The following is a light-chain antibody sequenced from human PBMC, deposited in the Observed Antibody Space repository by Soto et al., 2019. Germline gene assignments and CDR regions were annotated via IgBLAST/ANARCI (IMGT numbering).Light chain of an antibody. Sequence: DIQITQSPSSLSASVGDRVTITCRASQRITSFLNWYQQKPGEAPKLLIYAASSLQSGVPSRFSGSGSGTHFTLTISSLQPEDFATFYCQQSYSTPLTFGPGTKVDFK. V-gene: IGKV1-39*01. J-gene: IGKJ3*01. CDR1: QRITSF. CDR3: QQSYSTPLT. CDR2: AAS.